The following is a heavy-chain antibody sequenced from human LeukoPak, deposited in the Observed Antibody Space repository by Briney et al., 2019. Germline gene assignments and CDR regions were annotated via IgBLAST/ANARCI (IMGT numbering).Heavy chain of an antibody. CDR3: ARGIVLMVYATFDC. CDR2: INHSGST. V-gene: IGHV4-34*01. CDR1: GGSFSGYY. D-gene: IGHD2-8*01. Sequence: PSETLSLTCAVYGGSFSGYYWTWIRQAPGKGLEWIGEINHSGSTNYNPSLKRRVTISVDTSKNQFSLKLSSVTAADTAVYYCARGIVLMVYATFDCWGQGTLVTVSS. J-gene: IGHJ4*02.